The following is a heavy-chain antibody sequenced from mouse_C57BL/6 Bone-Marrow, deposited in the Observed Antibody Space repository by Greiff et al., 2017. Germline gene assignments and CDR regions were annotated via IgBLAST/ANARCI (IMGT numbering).Heavy chain of an antibody. CDR1: GYTFTSYW. J-gene: IGHJ2*01. Sequence: QVQLQQPGAELVRPGSSVKLSCTASGYTFTSYWMHWVKQRPIQGLEWIGNIDPSDSETQYNQKFKDKATLTVDKSSSTAYMQLSSLTSEDSAVYYCASGDYLPHWGQGTTLTVSS. CDR3: ASGDYLPH. V-gene: IGHV1-52*01. CDR2: IDPSDSET. D-gene: IGHD1-1*01.